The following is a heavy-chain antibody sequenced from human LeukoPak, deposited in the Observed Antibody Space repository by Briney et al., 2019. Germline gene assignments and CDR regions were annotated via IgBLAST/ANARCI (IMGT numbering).Heavy chain of an antibody. J-gene: IGHJ5*02. D-gene: IGHD2-15*01. CDR1: GYTFTSYD. Sequence: GASVKVSCKASGYTFTSYDINWVRQATGQGLEWMGWMNPNSGNTGYAQKFRGRVTMTRNTSISTAYMELSSLRSEDTAVYYCARGDYCSGGSCYKPPYWFDPWGQGTLVTVSS. CDR3: ARGDYCSGGSCYKPPYWFDP. V-gene: IGHV1-8*01. CDR2: MNPNSGNT.